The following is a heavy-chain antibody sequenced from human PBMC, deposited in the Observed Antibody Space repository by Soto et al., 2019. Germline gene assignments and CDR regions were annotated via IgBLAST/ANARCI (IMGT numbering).Heavy chain of an antibody. CDR1: GGSISSSSYY. V-gene: IGHV4-39*01. CDR2: IYYSGST. D-gene: IGHD3-22*01. CDR3: ARLVYDSSGYRPG. J-gene: IGHJ4*02. Sequence: QLQLQESGPGLVKPSETLSLTCTVSGGSISSSSYYWGWIRQPPGKGLEWIGSIYYSGSTYYNPSLKIRATITVDTPKNQFSLKLSSVTAADTAVYYCARLVYDSSGYRPGWGQGTLVTVSS.